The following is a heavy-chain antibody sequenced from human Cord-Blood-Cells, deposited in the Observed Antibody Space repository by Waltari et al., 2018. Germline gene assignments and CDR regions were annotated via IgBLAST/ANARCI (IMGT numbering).Heavy chain of an antibody. J-gene: IGHJ4*02. V-gene: IGHV4-34*01. CDR3: ARRALAVYYFDY. D-gene: IGHD3-16*01. CDR1: GGSFSGYY. Sequence: QVQLQQWGAGLLKPSETLSLTCAVYGGSFSGYYWSWIRQPPGKGAEWIGEINHSGSHRYNPTLKSRVPIAVETSTNQFSLELSSVTAADTAVYYCARRALAVYYFDYRGQGTLVTVSS. CDR2: INHSGSH.